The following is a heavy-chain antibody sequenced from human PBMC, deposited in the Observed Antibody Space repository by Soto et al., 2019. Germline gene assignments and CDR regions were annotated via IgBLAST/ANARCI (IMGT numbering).Heavy chain of an antibody. J-gene: IGHJ5*02. Sequence: PSETLSLTCAVYGGSFSGYYWSWIRQPPGKGLEWIGEINHSGSTNYNPSLKSRVTISVDTSKNQFSLKLSSVTAADTAVYYCARARAYCSGGSCSDGPGAYNWFDPWGQGTLVTVSS. CDR1: GGSFSGYY. CDR2: INHSGST. D-gene: IGHD2-15*01. V-gene: IGHV4-34*01. CDR3: ARARAYCSGGSCSDGPGAYNWFDP.